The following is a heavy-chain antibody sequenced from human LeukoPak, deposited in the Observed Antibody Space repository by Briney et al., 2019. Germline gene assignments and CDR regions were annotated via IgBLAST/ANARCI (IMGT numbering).Heavy chain of an antibody. D-gene: IGHD2-8*01. Sequence: SETLSLTCTVSGGSISNYYWSWIRQPPGKGLEWIGYIYYSGSTNYNPSLKSRVTISVDTSKNQFSLKLSSVTAADTAVYYCAREGRGVSAGMDVWGQGTTVTVSS. CDR2: IYYSGST. CDR3: AREGRGVSAGMDV. J-gene: IGHJ6*02. V-gene: IGHV4-59*01. CDR1: GGSISNYY.